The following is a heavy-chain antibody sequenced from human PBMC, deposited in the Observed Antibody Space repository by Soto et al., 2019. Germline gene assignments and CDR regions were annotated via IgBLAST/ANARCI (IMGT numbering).Heavy chain of an antibody. CDR1: GFTFSSYS. CDR3: AKTYSSGRGAFDV. D-gene: IGHD6-19*01. CDR2: ISSGSSTI. Sequence: PGGSRRLSCAASGFTFSSYSMNWVRQAPGKGLEWVSYISSGSSTIYYADSVKGRFTISRDNAQNSLYLQMNSLRAEDTAVYYCAKTYSSGRGAFDVWGQGTMVTVSS. J-gene: IGHJ3*01. V-gene: IGHV3-48*01.